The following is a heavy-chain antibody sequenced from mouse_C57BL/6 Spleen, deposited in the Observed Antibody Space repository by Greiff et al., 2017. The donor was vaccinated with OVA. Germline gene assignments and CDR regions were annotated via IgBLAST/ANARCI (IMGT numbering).Heavy chain of an antibody. CDR3: ARSGYGPFAY. CDR1: GYSFTGYY. D-gene: IGHD2-10*02. Sequence: VQLQQSGPELVKPGASVKISCKASGYSFTGYYMNWVKQSPEKSLEWIGEINPSTGGTTYNQKFKAKATLTVDKSSSTAYMQLKSLTSEDSAVYYCARSGYGPFAYWGQGTLVTVSA. J-gene: IGHJ3*01. V-gene: IGHV1-42*01. CDR2: INPSTGGT.